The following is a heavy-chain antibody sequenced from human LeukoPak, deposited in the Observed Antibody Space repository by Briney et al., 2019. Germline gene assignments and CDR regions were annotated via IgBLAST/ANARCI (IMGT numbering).Heavy chain of an antibody. D-gene: IGHD3-16*01. Sequence: PSETLSLTCAVSGASFGGFYWSWIRQPPGQGLEWIGEIYHSGSTNYNPSLKSRVTISVDTSKNQFSLKLSSVTAADTAVYYCARDYDYVWGSRGDYWGQGTLVTVSS. CDR3: ARDYDYVWGSRGDY. CDR2: IYHSGST. V-gene: IGHV4-34*01. CDR1: GASFGGFY. J-gene: IGHJ4*02.